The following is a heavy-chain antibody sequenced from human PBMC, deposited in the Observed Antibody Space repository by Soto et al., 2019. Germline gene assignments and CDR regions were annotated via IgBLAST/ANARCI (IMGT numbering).Heavy chain of an antibody. CDR3: ARVGGFGGVIVDAFDF. V-gene: IGHV3-7*01. D-gene: IGHD3-16*02. J-gene: IGHJ3*01. CDR2: IKQDGSEK. CDR1: GFTFSSYW. Sequence: GGSLRLSCAASGFTFSSYWMSWVRQAPGKGLEWVANIKQDGSEKYYVDSVKGRFTISRDNAKNSLYQKMNSLRAEDTAVYYCARVGGFGGVIVDAFDFWGQGTMVTVSS.